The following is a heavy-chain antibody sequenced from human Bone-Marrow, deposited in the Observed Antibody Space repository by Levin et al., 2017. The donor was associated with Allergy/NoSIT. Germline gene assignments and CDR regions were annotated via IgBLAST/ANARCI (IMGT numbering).Heavy chain of an antibody. CDR3: ASAYCSGISCSRPGRY. CDR2: IYPGDSDT. D-gene: IGHD2-15*01. Sequence: GESLKISCMGSGYTFTNYWIGWVRQMPGKGLEWMGLIYPGDSDTRYSPSFQGQVTFSVDKSINTAYLQWSSLKASDTAMYYCASAYCSGISCSRPGRYWGQGTLITVSS. V-gene: IGHV5-51*01. CDR1: GYTFTNYW. J-gene: IGHJ4*02.